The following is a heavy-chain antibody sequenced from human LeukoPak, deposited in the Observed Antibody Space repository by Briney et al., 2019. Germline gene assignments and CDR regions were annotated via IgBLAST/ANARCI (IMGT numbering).Heavy chain of an antibody. CDR1: GFTFSSNS. J-gene: IGHJ4*02. CDR2: ISSSSSYI. V-gene: IGHV3-21*01. Sequence: GGSLRLSCAASGFTFSSNSMNWVRQAPGKGLEWVSSISSSSSYIYYADSVKGRFTISRDNAKNSLYLQMNSLRAEDTAVYYCARDSLPYYYDSSGYNYWGQGTLVTVSS. CDR3: ARDSLPYYYDSSGYNY. D-gene: IGHD3-22*01.